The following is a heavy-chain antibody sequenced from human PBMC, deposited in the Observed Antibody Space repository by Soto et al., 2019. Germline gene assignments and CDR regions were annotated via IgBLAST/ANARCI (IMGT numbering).Heavy chain of an antibody. J-gene: IGHJ6*03. CDR3: ARDSPLAARQGRDYYYYYYMDV. D-gene: IGHD6-6*01. Sequence: SETLSLTCTVSGGSISSYYLSWIRQPPGKGLEWIGYIYYSGSTNYNPSLKSRVTISVDTSKNQFSLKLSSVTAADTAVYYCARDSPLAARQGRDYYYYYYMDVWGKGTTVTVSS. V-gene: IGHV4-59*01. CDR1: GGSISSYY. CDR2: IYYSGST.